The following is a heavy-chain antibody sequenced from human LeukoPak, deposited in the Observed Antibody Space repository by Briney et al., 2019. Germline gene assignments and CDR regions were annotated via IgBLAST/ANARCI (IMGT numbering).Heavy chain of an antibody. D-gene: IGHD3-10*01. J-gene: IGHJ4*02. CDR2: ISSSSSTI. V-gene: IGHV3-48*01. CDR3: ASYYGSGSYYNVVDY. CDR1: GFTFSSYE. Sequence: PGGSLRLSCAASGFTFSSYEMNWVRQAPGKGLEWVSYISSSSSTIYYADSVKGRFTISRDNAKNSLYLQMNSLRAEDTAVYYCASYYGSGSYYNVVDYWGQGTLVTVSS.